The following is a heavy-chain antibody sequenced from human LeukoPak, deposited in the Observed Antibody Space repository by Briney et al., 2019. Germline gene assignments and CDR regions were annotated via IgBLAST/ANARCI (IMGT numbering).Heavy chain of an antibody. V-gene: IGHV4-59*08. J-gene: IGHJ6*03. D-gene: IGHD6-6*01. CDR1: GGSISGYY. CDR2: IYYSGST. CDR3: ARHRIGIEYSSSPGYYMDV. Sequence: SETLSLTCTVSGGSISGYYWSWIRQPPGKGLEYIGYIYYSGSTNYNPSLKSRVTISLDTSKNQFSLKLSSVTAADTAVYYCARHRIGIEYSSSPGYYMDVWGKGTTVTVSS.